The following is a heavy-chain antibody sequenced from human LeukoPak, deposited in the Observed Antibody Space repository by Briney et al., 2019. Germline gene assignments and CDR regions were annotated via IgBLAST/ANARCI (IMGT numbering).Heavy chain of an antibody. Sequence: SGGPLRLSCAASGFTVRSKDMSWVRQAPGKGLEWVSVIYSGGNTYYADSVKGRFTISRDNSKNTLYLQMNSLRAEDTAVYYCARESPMVRGVMDVWGQGTTVTVSS. CDR3: ARESPMVRGVMDV. V-gene: IGHV3-66*01. CDR2: IYSGGNT. J-gene: IGHJ6*02. CDR1: GFTVRSKD. D-gene: IGHD3-10*01.